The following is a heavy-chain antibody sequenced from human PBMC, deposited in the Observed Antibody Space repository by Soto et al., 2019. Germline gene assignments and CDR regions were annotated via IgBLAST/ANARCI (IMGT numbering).Heavy chain of an antibody. D-gene: IGHD3-10*01. J-gene: IGHJ6*04. CDR3: ARHRYGSGSLISV. CDR1: GGSISSSSYY. Sequence: PSETLSLTCTVSGGSISSSSYYWGWIRQPPGKGLEWIGSIYYSGSTYYNPSLKSRVTISVDTSKNQFSLKLSSVTAADTAVYYCARHRYGSGSLISVWGKGTTVTVSS. CDR2: IYYSGST. V-gene: IGHV4-39*01.